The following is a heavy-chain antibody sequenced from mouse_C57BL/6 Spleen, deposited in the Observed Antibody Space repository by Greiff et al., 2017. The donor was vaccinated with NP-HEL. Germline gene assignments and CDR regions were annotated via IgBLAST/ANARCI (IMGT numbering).Heavy chain of an antibody. Sequence: QVQLQQSGAELVKPGASVKLSCKASGYTFTSYWMQWVKQRPGQGLEWTGEIDPSDSYTNYNQKFKGKATLTVDTSSSTAYMQLSSLTSEDSAVYYCAREEIYYGKKGFDYWGQGTTLTVSS. D-gene: IGHD2-1*01. CDR2: IDPSDSYT. CDR1: GYTFTSYW. V-gene: IGHV1-50*01. CDR3: AREEIYYGKKGFDY. J-gene: IGHJ2*01.